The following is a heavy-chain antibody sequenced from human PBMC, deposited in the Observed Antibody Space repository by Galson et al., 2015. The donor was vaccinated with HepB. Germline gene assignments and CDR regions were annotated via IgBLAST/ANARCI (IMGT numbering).Heavy chain of an antibody. D-gene: IGHD1-26*01. Sequence: SLRLSCAVSGFTFSNYWMTWVRQAPGKGLEWVANINQDGSEKYYVDSVKVRFTISKDNAKNSLYLQMTSLRAEDTAVYYCARGGSYPDYWGQGTLVTVSS. V-gene: IGHV3-7*03. CDR2: INQDGSEK. CDR3: ARGGSYPDY. CDR1: GFTFSNYW. J-gene: IGHJ4*02.